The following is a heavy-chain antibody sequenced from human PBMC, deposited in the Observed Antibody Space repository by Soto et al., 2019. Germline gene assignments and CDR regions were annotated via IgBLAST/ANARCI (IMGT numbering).Heavy chain of an antibody. D-gene: IGHD3-22*01. J-gene: IGHJ4*02. CDR3: AKTGGYDSSGYCTYFDY. CDR2: IYYSGST. CDR1: GGSISSSSYY. V-gene: IGHV4-39*01. Sequence: PSETLSLTCTVSGGSISSSSYYWGWIRQPPGKGLEWFGSIYYSGSTYYNPSLKSRVTISVDASKNQFSLKLSFVTAADTAVYYCAKTGGYDSSGYCTYFDYWGQGTLVTVSS.